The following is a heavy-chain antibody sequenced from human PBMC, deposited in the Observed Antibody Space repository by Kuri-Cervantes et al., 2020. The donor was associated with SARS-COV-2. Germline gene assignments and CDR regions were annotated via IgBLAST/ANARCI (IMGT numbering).Heavy chain of an antibody. CDR1: AGTFSSYD. Sequence: SVKDSCNASAGTFSSYDISWVRQAPGQGLVWLGGIIPILGTANYAQKYQGRVTITADKYTSTDYMELSSLRSEDTAVYYCSRDSSSPQLYYYYYYMDVWGKGTTVTVSS. D-gene: IGHD6-6*01. CDR2: IIPILGTA. V-gene: IGHV1-69*10. CDR3: SRDSSSPQLYYYYYYMDV. J-gene: IGHJ6*03.